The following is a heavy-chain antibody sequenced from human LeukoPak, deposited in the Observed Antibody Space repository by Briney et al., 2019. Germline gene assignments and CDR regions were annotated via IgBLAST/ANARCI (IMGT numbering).Heavy chain of an antibody. CDR2: IYYSGST. D-gene: IGHD5-12*01. CDR3: ASSGYDFLGFDY. Sequence: SETLSLTCTVSGDSITNDYWSWIRQPPGKGLEWIGYIYYSGSTNYNPSLKSRVTISVDTSKNQFSLKLSSVTAADTAVYYCASSGYDFLGFDYWGQGTLVTVSS. J-gene: IGHJ4*02. CDR1: GDSITNDY. V-gene: IGHV4-59*01.